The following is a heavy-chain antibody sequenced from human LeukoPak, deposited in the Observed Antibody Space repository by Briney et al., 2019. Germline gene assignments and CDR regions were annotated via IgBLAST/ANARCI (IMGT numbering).Heavy chain of an antibody. Sequence: ASVKVSCKASGYTFTGYYMHWVRQAPGQGLEWMGWINPNSGGTNYAQKFQGRVTMTRDTSISTAYMELSRLRSDDTAVYYCARGYCGGDCYPYSDYWGQGTLVTVS. D-gene: IGHD2-21*02. CDR1: GYTFTGYY. CDR3: ARGYCGGDCYPYSDY. V-gene: IGHV1-2*02. J-gene: IGHJ4*02. CDR2: INPNSGGT.